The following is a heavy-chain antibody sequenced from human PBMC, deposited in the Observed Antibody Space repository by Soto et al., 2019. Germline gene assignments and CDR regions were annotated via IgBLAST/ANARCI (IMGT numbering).Heavy chain of an antibody. Sequence: SETLSLTCTVSGGSISSGDYYWSWIRQPPGKGLEWIGYIYYSGSTYYNPSLKSRVTISVDTSKNQFSLKLSSVTAADTAVYYCARVVKKDFWSGYYWFDPWGQGTLVTVSS. V-gene: IGHV4-30-4*01. CDR3: ARVVKKDFWSGYYWFDP. CDR2: IYYSGST. J-gene: IGHJ5*02. CDR1: GGSISSGDYY. D-gene: IGHD3-3*01.